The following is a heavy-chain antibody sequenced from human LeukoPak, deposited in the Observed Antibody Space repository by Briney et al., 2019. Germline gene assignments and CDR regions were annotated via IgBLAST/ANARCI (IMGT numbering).Heavy chain of an antibody. CDR3: ARDRIVGATAPYYFDY. V-gene: IGHV3-21*01. Sequence: GGSLRLSCAASGFTFSSNSMNWVRQAPGKGLEWVSSISSSSSYIYYADSVKGRFTISRDNAKNSLYLQMNSLRAEDTAVYYCARDRIVGATAPYYFDYWGQGTLVTVS. CDR1: GFTFSSNS. J-gene: IGHJ4*02. CDR2: ISSSSSYI. D-gene: IGHD1-26*01.